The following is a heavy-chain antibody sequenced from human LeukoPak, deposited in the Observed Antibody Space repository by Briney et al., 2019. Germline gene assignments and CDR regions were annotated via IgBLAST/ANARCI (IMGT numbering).Heavy chain of an antibody. CDR1: GFTFSSYA. J-gene: IGHJ3*02. D-gene: IGHD1-26*01. V-gene: IGHV3-23*01. Sequence: GGSLRLSCAASGFTFSSYAMSWVRQAPGKGLEWVSAISGSGGSTYYADSVKGRFTISRDNFKNTLYLQMNSLRAEDTAVYYCAKAPRNIVGATTAAAFDIWGQGTMVTVSS. CDR2: ISGSGGST. CDR3: AKAPRNIVGATTAAAFDI.